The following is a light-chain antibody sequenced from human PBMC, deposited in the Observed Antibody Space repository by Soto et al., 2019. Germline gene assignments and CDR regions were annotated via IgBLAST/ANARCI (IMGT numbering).Light chain of an antibody. CDR2: GAS. Sequence: DIQMTQSPSTLSVSFGDRITTTCRASEDIDTSLAWFQQRPGKAPKVLIAGASGLMNGVPSTFSGSGSGTEFALTISSVQPDDFATYFCQHYDTFSWTFGQGTKVDIK. CDR1: EDIDTS. J-gene: IGKJ1*01. V-gene: IGKV1-5*01. CDR3: QHYDTFSWT.